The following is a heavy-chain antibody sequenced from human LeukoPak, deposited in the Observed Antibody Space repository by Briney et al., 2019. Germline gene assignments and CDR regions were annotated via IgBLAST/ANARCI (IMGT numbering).Heavy chain of an antibody. J-gene: IGHJ4*02. CDR2: IYSGGST. CDR1: GGSISSYY. Sequence: KPSETLSLTCTVCGGSISSYYWSWIRQPAGKGLEWIGRIYSGGSTNYNPSLKSRVTMSVDSSNNQFSLKLSSVTAADTAVFYCARENTGSYREFDYWGQGTLVTVSS. V-gene: IGHV4-4*07. D-gene: IGHD1-26*01. CDR3: ARENTGSYREFDY.